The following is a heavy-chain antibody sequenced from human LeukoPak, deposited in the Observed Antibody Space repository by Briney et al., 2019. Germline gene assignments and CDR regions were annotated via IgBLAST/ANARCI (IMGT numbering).Heavy chain of an antibody. CDR1: GGSISSGSYY. V-gene: IGHV4-61*02. Sequence: KTSETLSLTCTVSGGSISSGSYYWSWIRQPAGKGLEWIGRIYTSGSTNYNPSLKSRVTISVDTSKNQFSLKLSSVTAADTAVYYCARRPSITIFGVVTNYFDYWGQGTLVTVSS. J-gene: IGHJ4*02. CDR3: ARRPSITIFGVVTNYFDY. D-gene: IGHD3-3*01. CDR2: IYTSGST.